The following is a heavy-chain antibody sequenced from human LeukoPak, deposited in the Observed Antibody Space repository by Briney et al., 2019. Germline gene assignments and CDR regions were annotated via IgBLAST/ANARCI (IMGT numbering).Heavy chain of an antibody. J-gene: IGHJ4*02. CDR3: ARDKGYGSDY. V-gene: IGHV3-7*01. Sequence: GGSLRLSCEASGFTFSDHWMNWVRQAPGKGLEWVACIKQDGSQKDYVDSVEGRFTISRDNAKNSLYLQMSSLRAEDTAMYYCARDKGYGSDYWGPGVQVTVSS. D-gene: IGHD3-10*01. CDR1: GFTFSDHW. CDR2: IKQDGSQK.